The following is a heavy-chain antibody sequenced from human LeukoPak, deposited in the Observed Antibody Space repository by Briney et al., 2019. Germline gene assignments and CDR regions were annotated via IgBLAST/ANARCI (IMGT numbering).Heavy chain of an antibody. D-gene: IGHD4-17*01. CDR2: IRSKAYGGTT. CDR3: TREPTYGDLADAFDI. V-gene: IGHV3-49*04. Sequence: GGSLRLSCTASGFTFGDYAMSWVRQAPGKGLEWVGFIRSKAYGGTTEYAASVKGGFTISRDDSKSIAYLQMNSLKTEDTAVYYCTREPTYGDLADAFDIWGQGTMVTVSS. J-gene: IGHJ3*02. CDR1: GFTFGDYA.